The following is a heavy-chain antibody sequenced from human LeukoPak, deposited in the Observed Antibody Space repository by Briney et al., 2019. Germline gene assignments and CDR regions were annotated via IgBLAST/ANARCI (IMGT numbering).Heavy chain of an antibody. CDR1: GYTFTGYY. J-gene: IGHJ5*02. CDR3: ARGYYYGSGSHSGIWNRDNWFDP. V-gene: IGHV1-2*02. D-gene: IGHD3-10*01. CDR2: INPNSGGT. Sequence: ASVKVSCKASGYTFTGYYMHWVRQAPGQGLEWMGWINPNSGGTNYAQKFQGRVTMTRDTSISTAYMELSRLRSDDTAVYYCARGYYYGSGSHSGIWNRDNWFDPWGQGTLVTVSS.